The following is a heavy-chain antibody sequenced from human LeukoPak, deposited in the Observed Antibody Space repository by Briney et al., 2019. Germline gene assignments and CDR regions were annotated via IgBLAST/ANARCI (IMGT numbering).Heavy chain of an antibody. V-gene: IGHV3-9*01. CDR2: ISWNSGSI. D-gene: IGHD3-16*01. CDR1: GFTFDDYA. CDR3: AKDMLGEVWVTRSAFDI. J-gene: IGHJ3*02. Sequence: PGGSLRLSCAASGFTFDDYAMHWVWQAPGKGLEWVSGISWNSGSIGYADSVKGRFTISRDNAKNSLYLQMNSLRAEDTALYYCAKDMLGEVWVTRSAFDIWGQGTMVTVSS.